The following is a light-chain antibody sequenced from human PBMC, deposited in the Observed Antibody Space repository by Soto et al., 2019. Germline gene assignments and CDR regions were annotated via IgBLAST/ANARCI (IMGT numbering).Light chain of an antibody. J-gene: IGLJ2*01. CDR3: SSYTSSTTLI. CDR2: EVS. V-gene: IGLV2-14*01. Sequence: QSALTQPASVSGSPGQSITISCSGTSSDVGAYNYVSWYQQHPDKAPKLMMYEVSNRPSGVSIRFSGSKSGNTASLTISGLQAEDEADYYCSSYTSSTTLIFGEGTKLTVL. CDR1: SSDVGAYNY.